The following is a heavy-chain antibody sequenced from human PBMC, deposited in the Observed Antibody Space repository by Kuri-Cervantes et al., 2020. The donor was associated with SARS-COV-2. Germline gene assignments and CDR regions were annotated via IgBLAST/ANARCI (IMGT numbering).Heavy chain of an antibody. V-gene: IGHV4-59*12. CDR1: GGSISSYY. CDR2: IYYSGST. Sequence: SETLSLTCTVSGGSISSYYWSWIRQPAGKGLEWLGYIYYSGSTKYNPSLESRVTISVDTSKNQFSLKLSSVTAADTAVYYCARVGGSIRLRIAAAGIYYLDYWGQGTLVTVSS. J-gene: IGHJ4*02. CDR3: ARVGGSIRLRIAAAGIYYLDY. D-gene: IGHD6-13*01.